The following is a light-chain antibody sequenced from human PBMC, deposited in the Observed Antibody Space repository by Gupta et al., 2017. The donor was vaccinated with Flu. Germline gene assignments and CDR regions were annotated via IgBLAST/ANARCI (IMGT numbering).Light chain of an antibody. CDR2: GAS. Sequence: EIVMTQSPATLSVSPGERATLSCRASQSVSSNLAWYQQKPGQGPRLLIYGASTRATGIPARFSGSGSGTEFTLTISSLQSEDFAVYYCQQYNNWPPLTFGGGTRWRSN. CDR3: QQYNNWPPLT. V-gene: IGKV3-15*01. J-gene: IGKJ4*01. CDR1: QSVSSN.